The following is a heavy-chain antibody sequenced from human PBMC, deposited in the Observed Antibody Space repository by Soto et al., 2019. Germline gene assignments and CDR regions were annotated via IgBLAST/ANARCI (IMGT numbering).Heavy chain of an antibody. CDR3: TREVGTAHPFEY. CDR1: GDSVSSNTAA. CDR2: TFYRSKWYN. J-gene: IGHJ4*02. V-gene: IGHV6-1*01. D-gene: IGHD1-1*01. Sequence: PSQTLSLTCAISGDSVSSNTAASNWIRQSPSRGLEWLGRTFYRSKWYNDYAQSVKSRITISPDTSKNQFSLQLSSVTPEDTAVYYCTREVGTAHPFEYWGQGTLVTVSS.